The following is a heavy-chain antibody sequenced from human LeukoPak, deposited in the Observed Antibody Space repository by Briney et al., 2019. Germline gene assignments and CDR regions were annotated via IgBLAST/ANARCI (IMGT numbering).Heavy chain of an antibody. CDR2: ISNSGSTI. D-gene: IGHD3-22*01. CDR1: GFTFSDYY. Sequence: GGSLRLSCAASGFTFSDYYMSWIRQAPGKGLEWVSYISNSGSTIKYADSVKGRFTISRDNTKNSVYLQMNSLRAEDSALYYCAREHMRVSAFDIWGQGTMVTVSS. CDR3: AREHMRVSAFDI. V-gene: IGHV3-11*01. J-gene: IGHJ3*02.